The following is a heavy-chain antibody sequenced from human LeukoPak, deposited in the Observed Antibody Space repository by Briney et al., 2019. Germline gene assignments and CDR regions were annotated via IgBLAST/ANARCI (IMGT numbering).Heavy chain of an antibody. CDR2: IYPADSDT. CDR1: GYIFSNYW. V-gene: IGHV5-51*01. J-gene: IGHJ4*02. D-gene: IGHD3-3*01. Sequence: GESLKISCKGPGYIFSNYWIGWVRQMPGKGLEWMGIIYPADSDTKYSPSFQGQVTISADKSINTAYLQWSSLKASDTAMYYCASLSYYDSWSGFDYWGQGTLVTVPS. CDR3: ASLSYYDSWSGFDY.